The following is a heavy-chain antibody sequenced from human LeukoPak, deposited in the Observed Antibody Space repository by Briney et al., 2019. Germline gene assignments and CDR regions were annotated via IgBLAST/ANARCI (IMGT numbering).Heavy chain of an antibody. D-gene: IGHD3-10*01. CDR1: GYSISSGYF. J-gene: IGHJ4*02. Sequence: SETLSLTCSVSGYSISSGYFWGWIRQPPEKGLEWIGNIYHNGITNYNPSLKSRVTISVDTSKNHFSLKLSSVTAADTAMYFCARGLYYSGSGRTFDSWGQGTLVTVSS. V-gene: IGHV4-38-2*02. CDR2: IYHNGIT. CDR3: ARGLYYSGSGRTFDS.